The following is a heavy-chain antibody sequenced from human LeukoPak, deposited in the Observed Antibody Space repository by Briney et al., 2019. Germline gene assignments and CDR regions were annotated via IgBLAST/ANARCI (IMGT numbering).Heavy chain of an antibody. CDR2: ISAYNGNT. V-gene: IGHV1-18*01. J-gene: IGHJ4*02. D-gene: IGHD6-13*01. CDR3: ARDSPSYSSSWYLDY. Sequence: ASVKVSCKASGYTFTSYGISWVRQAPGQGLEWMGWISAYNGNTNYAQKLQGRVTMTTDTSTSTAYMELRSLRSDDTAVYYCARDSPSYSSSWYLDYWGQGTLVTVSS. CDR1: GYTFTSYG.